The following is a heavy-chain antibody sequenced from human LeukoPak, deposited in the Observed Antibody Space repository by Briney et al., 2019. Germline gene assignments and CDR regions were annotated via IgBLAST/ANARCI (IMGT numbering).Heavy chain of an antibody. CDR3: ALGGDYGDYGVLQHNWFDH. D-gene: IGHD4-17*01. CDR1: GGSISSSSYY. V-gene: IGHV4-39*01. J-gene: IGHJ5*02. Sequence: SETLSLTCTVSGGSISSSSYYWGWIRQPPGKGLEWIGSMYYSGSTYYNPSLKSRVTISVDTSKNQFSLKLSSVTAADTAVYYCALGGDYGDYGVLQHNWFDHWGQGILVTVSS. CDR2: MYYSGST.